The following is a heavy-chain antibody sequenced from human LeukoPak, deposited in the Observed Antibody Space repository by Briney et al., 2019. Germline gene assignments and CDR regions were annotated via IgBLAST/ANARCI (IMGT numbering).Heavy chain of an antibody. CDR1: GDTVNTRRYY. D-gene: IGHD3-16*02. V-gene: IGHV4-39*01. Sequence: PSETLSLTCPVSGDTVNTRRYYWGWIRQPPGKGLEWIGSIYHSGSTYYEPSLRSRVPISIDTSRNQFSLNLTSVTTADTALYFCARRDIVKGGFDYWGQGTLVTVSS. J-gene: IGHJ4*02. CDR3: ARRDIVKGGFDY. CDR2: IYHSGST.